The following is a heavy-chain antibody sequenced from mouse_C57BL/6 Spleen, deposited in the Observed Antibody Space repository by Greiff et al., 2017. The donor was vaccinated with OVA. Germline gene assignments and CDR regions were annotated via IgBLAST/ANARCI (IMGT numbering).Heavy chain of an antibody. V-gene: IGHV1-42*01. D-gene: IGHD1-1*01. CDR2: INPSTGGT. J-gene: IGHJ1*03. CDR1: GYSFTGYY. Sequence: EVQLQQSGPELVKPGASVKISCKASGYSFTGYYMNWVKQSPEKSLEWIGEINPSTGGTTYNQKFKAKATLTVDKSSSTAYMQLKSLTSEDSAVYYCARTDYGSSYVYFDVWGTGTTVTVSS. CDR3: ARTDYGSSYVYFDV.